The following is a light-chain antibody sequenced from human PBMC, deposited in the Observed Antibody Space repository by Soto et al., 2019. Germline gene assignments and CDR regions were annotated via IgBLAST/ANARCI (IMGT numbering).Light chain of an antibody. J-gene: IGKJ1*01. CDR2: GSS. V-gene: IGKV3-15*01. Sequence: EIVMTQSPATLSVFPGERATLSCKASQSVSINLAWYQQKPGQAPRLLLHGSSTRATDIPARFSGGGSGTEFTLTISGLQSEDFAVYYCQQYYNWPRTFGQGTKVEVK. CDR3: QQYYNWPRT. CDR1: QSVSIN.